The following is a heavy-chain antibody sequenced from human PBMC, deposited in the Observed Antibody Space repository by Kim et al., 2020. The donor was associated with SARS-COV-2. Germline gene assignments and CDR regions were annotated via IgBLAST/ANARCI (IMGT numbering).Heavy chain of an antibody. Sequence: GGSLRLSCAASGFTFSSYAMSWVRQAPGKGLEWVSAISGSGGSTYYADSVKGRFTISRDNSKNTLYLQMNSLRAEDTAVYYCAKARGVLNYYDSSGYYPDAAPLFDYWGQGTLVTVSS. CDR1: GFTFSSYA. J-gene: IGHJ4*02. V-gene: IGHV3-23*01. D-gene: IGHD3-22*01. CDR2: ISGSGGST. CDR3: AKARGVLNYYDSSGYYPDAAPLFDY.